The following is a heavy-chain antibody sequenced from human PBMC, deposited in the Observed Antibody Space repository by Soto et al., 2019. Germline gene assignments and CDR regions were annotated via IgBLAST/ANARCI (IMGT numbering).Heavy chain of an antibody. CDR3: ARVPAGTHHYYYYMHV. Sequence: GGSLRLSCAASGFTFSSYGMHWVRQAPGKGLEWVAVISYDGSNKYYADSVKGRFTISRDNSKNTLYLQMNSLRAEDTAVYYCARVPAGTHHYYYYMHVRGKGTTVTGSS. CDR1: GFTFSSYG. CDR2: ISYDGSNK. D-gene: IGHD1-26*01. J-gene: IGHJ6*03. V-gene: IGHV3-30*03.